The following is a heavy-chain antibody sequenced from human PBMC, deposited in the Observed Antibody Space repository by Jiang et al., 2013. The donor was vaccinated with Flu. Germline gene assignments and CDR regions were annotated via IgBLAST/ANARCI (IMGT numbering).Heavy chain of an antibody. D-gene: IGHD3-22*01. V-gene: IGHV3-30*01. Sequence: VQLVESGGGVVQPGRSLRLSCAASGFTFTNYAMHWIRQAPGKGLEWVALTSFDGSNKYYADSVKGRFTISRDNSKNSIYLQMNSLRPEDTAVYYCVRDIYDSGYWGQGTLVTVSS. J-gene: IGHJ4*02. CDR3: VRDIYDSGY. CDR1: GFTFTNYA. CDR2: TSFDGSNK.